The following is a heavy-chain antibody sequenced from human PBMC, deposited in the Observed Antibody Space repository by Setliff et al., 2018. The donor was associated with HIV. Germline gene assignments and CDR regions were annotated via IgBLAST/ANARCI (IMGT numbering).Heavy chain of an antibody. V-gene: IGHV1-18*01. CDR3: ARRASTAEVFDY. CDR1: GYTFISYG. Sequence: ASVKVSCKASGYTFISYGVSWVRQAPGQGLEWMGWISVKNGNTNYAQKFQGRVTMTTDTSTSTAYMELRSLGSDDTAVYFCARRASTAEVFDYWGQGTLVTVSS. D-gene: IGHD1-1*01. CDR2: ISVKNGNT. J-gene: IGHJ4*02.